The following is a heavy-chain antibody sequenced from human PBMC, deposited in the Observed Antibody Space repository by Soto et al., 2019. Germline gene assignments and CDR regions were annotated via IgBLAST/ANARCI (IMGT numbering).Heavy chain of an antibody. D-gene: IGHD1-26*01. CDR1: GYTFSSYG. Sequence: ASVKVSCKTSGYTFSSYGVNWVRQAPGQGLEWMGRISAYNGNTNYAQKFQGRVTMTTDTSTSTASMELRSLRSDDTAVYYCARAGGIVGTRAQSFDTWGRGTLVTVSS. V-gene: IGHV1-18*01. CDR2: ISAYNGNT. CDR3: ARAGGIVGTRAQSFDT. J-gene: IGHJ5*02.